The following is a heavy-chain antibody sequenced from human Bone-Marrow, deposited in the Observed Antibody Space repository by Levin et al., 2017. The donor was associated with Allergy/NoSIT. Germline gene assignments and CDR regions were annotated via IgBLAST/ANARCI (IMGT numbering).Heavy chain of an antibody. D-gene: IGHD3-10*02. Sequence: GGSLRLSCTASGFMFSNYAMSWVRQAPGKGLEWVSGLNSIGDSTYYADSVKGRFTISRDNSKNTLDLQMDSLRAEDPALYYCARVRTWYVSRSNGLDVWGQGTTVTVSS. CDR1: GFMFSNYA. J-gene: IGHJ6*01. CDR3: ARVRTWYVSRSNGLDV. V-gene: IGHV3-23*01. CDR2: LNSIGDST.